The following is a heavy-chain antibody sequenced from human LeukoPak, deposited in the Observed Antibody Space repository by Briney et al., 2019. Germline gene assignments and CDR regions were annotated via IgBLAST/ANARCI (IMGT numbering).Heavy chain of an antibody. Sequence: AAVNVSFKSAVYTSTIYGISLVRQAPGQGLEWMGWISAYNGNTNYAQKLQGRVTMTTDTSTSTAYMELRSLRSDDPAVYYCARAGSPATPFDYWGQGTLVTVSS. V-gene: IGHV1-18*01. J-gene: IGHJ4*02. CDR1: VYTSTIYG. CDR3: ARAGSPATPFDY. D-gene: IGHD3-10*01. CDR2: ISAYNGNT.